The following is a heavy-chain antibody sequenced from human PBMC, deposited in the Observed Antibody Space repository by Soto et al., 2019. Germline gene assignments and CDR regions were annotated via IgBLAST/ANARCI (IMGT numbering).Heavy chain of an antibody. Sequence: GGSLRLSCAASGFTFSSYGMHWVRQAPGKGLEWVAVISYGGSNKYYADSVKGRFTISRDNSKNTLYLQMNSLRAEDTAVYYCAKALDGRDGYTALDYWGQGTLVTVSS. D-gene: IGHD5-12*01. CDR1: GFTFSSYG. CDR3: AKALDGRDGYTALDY. J-gene: IGHJ4*02. V-gene: IGHV3-30*18. CDR2: ISYGGSNK.